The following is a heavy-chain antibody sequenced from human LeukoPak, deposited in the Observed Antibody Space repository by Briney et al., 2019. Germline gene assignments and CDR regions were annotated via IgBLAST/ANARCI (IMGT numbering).Heavy chain of an antibody. J-gene: IGHJ5*02. CDR2: INSSSSYI. Sequence: PGGSLRLSCAASGFTFSSYSMSWVRQAPGKGLEWVSFINSSSSYIYYGDSVKGRFHIHRENAKNSVYLQVNSLSAEDRAVYYCARGRYSRSPFDPGGGGPLV. V-gene: IGHV3-21*01. D-gene: IGHD5-18*01. CDR3: ARGRYSRSPFDP. CDR1: GFTFSSYS.